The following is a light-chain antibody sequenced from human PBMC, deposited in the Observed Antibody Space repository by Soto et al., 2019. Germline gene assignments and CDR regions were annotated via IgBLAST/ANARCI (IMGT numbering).Light chain of an antibody. Sequence: QSALTQPASASGSPGQSITISCTGTSSDVGNYNLVSWYQQHPGKAPKLMIYEGSKRPSGVSNRFSGSKSGNTASLTISGLQAEDEADYYCCSYAGSSTFVFGTGTKLTVL. CDR2: EGS. CDR3: CSYAGSSTFV. CDR1: SSDVGNYNL. V-gene: IGLV2-23*03. J-gene: IGLJ1*01.